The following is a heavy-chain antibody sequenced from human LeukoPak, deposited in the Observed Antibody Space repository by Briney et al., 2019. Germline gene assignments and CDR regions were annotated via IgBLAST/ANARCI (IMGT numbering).Heavy chain of an antibody. CDR1: GGSISSYY. CDR2: IYYSGST. D-gene: IGHD3-3*01. Sequence: SETLSLTCTVSGGSISSYYWGWIRQPPGKGLEWIGSIYYSGSTYYNPSLKSRVTISVDTSKNQFSLKLSSVTAADTAVYYCARHGTSITIFGVVTYDAFDIWGQGTMVTVSS. J-gene: IGHJ3*02. V-gene: IGHV4-39*01. CDR3: ARHGTSITIFGVVTYDAFDI.